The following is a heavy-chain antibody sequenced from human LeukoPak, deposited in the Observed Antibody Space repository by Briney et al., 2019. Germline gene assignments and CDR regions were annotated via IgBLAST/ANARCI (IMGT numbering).Heavy chain of an antibody. J-gene: IGHJ6*02. D-gene: IGHD5-18*01. CDR1: GFTFSNYW. CDR2: IRGDGTIT. V-gene: IGHV3-74*01. CDR3: ARDGGYSYLYGMDV. Sequence: GGSLRLSCAASGFTFSNYWMHWVRQAPGKGLVWVSRIRGDGTITSYADSVKGRFTISRDNAKNTLYLQMNSLRAEDTAVYYCARDGGYSYLYGMDVWGQGTTVTVSS.